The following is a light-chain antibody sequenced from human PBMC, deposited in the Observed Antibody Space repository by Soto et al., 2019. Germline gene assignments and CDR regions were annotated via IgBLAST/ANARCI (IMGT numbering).Light chain of an antibody. CDR2: EVN. J-gene: IGLJ1*01. CDR3: SSYAGNNNYV. Sequence: QSALTQPPSASGSPGQSVTISCTGTRSDVGGYNFVSWYQQHPGKAPKLMIYEVNKWPSGVPDRFSGSKSGNTASLTVSGLQPEDEADYFCSSYAGNNNYVFGTGTKLTVL. V-gene: IGLV2-8*01. CDR1: RSDVGGYNF.